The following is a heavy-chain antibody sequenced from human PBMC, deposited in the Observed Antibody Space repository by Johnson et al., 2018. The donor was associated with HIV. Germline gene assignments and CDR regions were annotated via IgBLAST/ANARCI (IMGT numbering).Heavy chain of an antibody. CDR3: ARGGPFHAFDI. V-gene: IGHV3-11*04. Sequence: QVQLVESGGGLVKPGGSLRLSCSASGFTFSDYYITWIRQAPGKGLEWISYISSSGSTIYYADSVKGRFTSSRDNSKNSLFLQMNSLRAEDTAMYFCARGGPFHAFDIWGHGTMVTVSS. D-gene: IGHD2-21*01. J-gene: IGHJ3*02. CDR2: ISSSGSTI. CDR1: GFTFSDYY.